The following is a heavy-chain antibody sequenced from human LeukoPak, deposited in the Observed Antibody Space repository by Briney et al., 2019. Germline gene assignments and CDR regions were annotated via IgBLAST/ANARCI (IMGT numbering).Heavy chain of an antibody. CDR1: GVTVSSYY. V-gene: IGHV3-53*01. CDR2: IYSGGST. Sequence: GGSLRLSCAASGVTVSSYYMSWVRQAPGKGLEWVAVIYSGGSTYYADSVKGRFTISRDNSKNKLYLQMNSLRAEDTAVYYCAKDRRQYSSSPGHFDYWGQGTLVTVSS. D-gene: IGHD6-6*01. J-gene: IGHJ4*02. CDR3: AKDRRQYSSSPGHFDY.